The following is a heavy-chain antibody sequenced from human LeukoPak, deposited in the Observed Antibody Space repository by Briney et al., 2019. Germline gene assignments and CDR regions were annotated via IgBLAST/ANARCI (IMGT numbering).Heavy chain of an antibody. D-gene: IGHD3-10*01. Sequence: PSETLSLTCTVSGYSISSGYYWGWIRQPPGKGLEWIGSIYNSGSTYYNPSLKSRVTISVDTSKNQFSLKLSSVTAADTAVYYCARDGFREVDYWGQGTLVTVSS. CDR1: GYSISSGYY. V-gene: IGHV4-38-2*02. CDR3: ARDGFREVDY. CDR2: IYNSGST. J-gene: IGHJ4*02.